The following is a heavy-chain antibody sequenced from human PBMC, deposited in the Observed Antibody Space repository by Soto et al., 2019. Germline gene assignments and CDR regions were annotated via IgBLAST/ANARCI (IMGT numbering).Heavy chain of an antibody. V-gene: IGHV1-69*01. J-gene: IGHJ5*02. CDR1: GGTFSSYA. CDR3: ARGPVVVVPAAILGWIDP. D-gene: IGHD2-2*02. CDR2: IIPIFGTA. Sequence: QVQLVQSGAEVKKPGSSVKVSCKASGGTFSSYAISWVRQAPGQGLEWMGGIIPIFGTANYAQKFQGRVTITADESTSTAYMELSSLRSEDTAVDYCARGPVVVVPAAILGWIDPWGQGTLVTVSS.